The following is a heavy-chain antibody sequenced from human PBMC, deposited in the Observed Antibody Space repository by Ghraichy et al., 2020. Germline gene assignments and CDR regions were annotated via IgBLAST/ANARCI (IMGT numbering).Heavy chain of an antibody. V-gene: IGHV4-39*01. Sequence: SQTLSLTCTVSGGSITSSSYYWGWIRQPPGKGLEWIGSIYYSGSTYYNPSLKSRVTISVDTSKNQFSLKLSSVTAADTAVYYCARHPGLWRWPSYYFDYWGQGTLVTVSS. D-gene: IGHD5-24*01. CDR3: ARHPGLWRWPSYYFDY. CDR2: IYYSGST. CDR1: GGSITSSSYY. J-gene: IGHJ4*02.